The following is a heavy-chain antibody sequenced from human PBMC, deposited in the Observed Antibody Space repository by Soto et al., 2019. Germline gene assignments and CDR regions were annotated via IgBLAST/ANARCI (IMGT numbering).Heavy chain of an antibody. CDR3: AKALSLRYFDSDFDY. Sequence: GASLRLSCVGSGFTFISYALIWVRQAPGKGLEWVSGIGGSGGSTFYADSVKGRFTISRDNSKNTLYLQMNSRRAEDTAVYFCAKALSLRYFDSDFDYWGQRRLVNVST. J-gene: IGHJ4*02. CDR1: GFTFISYA. CDR2: IGGSGGST. V-gene: IGHV3-23*01. D-gene: IGHD3-9*01.